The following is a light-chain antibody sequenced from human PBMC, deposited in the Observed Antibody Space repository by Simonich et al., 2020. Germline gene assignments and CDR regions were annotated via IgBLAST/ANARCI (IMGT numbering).Light chain of an antibody. Sequence: DIVMTQTPLSLSVTPGQPASISCKSSQSIPQSDGKTYLYWYLQKPGQSPQLLIYEGSNRFSGVPDRFSGSGSGTDFTLKISRVEAEDVGVYYCMQSIQLPLTFGGGTKVEIK. CDR2: EGS. J-gene: IGKJ4*01. CDR1: QSIPQSDGKTY. V-gene: IGKV2D-29*02. CDR3: MQSIQLPLT.